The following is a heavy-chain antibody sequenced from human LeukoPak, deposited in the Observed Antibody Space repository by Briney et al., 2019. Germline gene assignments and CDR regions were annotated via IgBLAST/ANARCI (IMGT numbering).Heavy chain of an antibody. D-gene: IGHD3-10*01. J-gene: IGHJ6*02. CDR3: AKGGFGELLWFNYYYGMDV. CDR2: ISGSGGST. V-gene: IGHV3-23*01. CDR1: GFTFSSYA. Sequence: GGSLRLSCAASGFTFSSYAMSWVRQAPGKGLEWVSAISGSGGSTYYADSVKGRFTISRDNSKNTLYLQMNGLRAEDTAVYYCAKGGFGELLWFNYYYGMDVWGQGTTVTVSS.